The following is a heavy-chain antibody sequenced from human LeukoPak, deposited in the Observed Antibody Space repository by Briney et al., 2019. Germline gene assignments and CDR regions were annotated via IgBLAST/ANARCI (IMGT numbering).Heavy chain of an antibody. CDR1: ELTVGSNY. Sequence: PGGSRRLPFEASELTVGSNYMSWFRKAPGKGREWVSVIYNGGSTYYADSVKGRFTISRDNSKNKLYLQMNSLRAEDTAVYYCARSPHGFLEWLFVQHWGQGTLVTVSS. D-gene: IGHD3-3*01. V-gene: IGHV3-66*02. CDR3: ARSPHGFLEWLFVQH. J-gene: IGHJ1*01. CDR2: IYNGGST.